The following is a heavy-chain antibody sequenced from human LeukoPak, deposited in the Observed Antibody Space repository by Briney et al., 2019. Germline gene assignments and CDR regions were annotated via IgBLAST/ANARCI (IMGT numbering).Heavy chain of an antibody. CDR1: GFTFSSYE. J-gene: IGHJ4*02. Sequence: GGSLRLSRAASGFTFSSYEMNWVRQAPGKGLEWVSYISSSGSTIYYADSVKGRFTISRDNAKNSLYLQMNSLRAEDTALYYCASDSSLFDYWGQGTLVTVSS. CDR2: ISSSGSTI. V-gene: IGHV3-48*03. CDR3: ASDSSLFDY.